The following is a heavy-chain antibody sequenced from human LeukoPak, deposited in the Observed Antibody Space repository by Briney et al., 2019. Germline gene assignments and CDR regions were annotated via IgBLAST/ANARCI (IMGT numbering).Heavy chain of an antibody. D-gene: IGHD2-8*02. V-gene: IGHV3-23*01. CDR1: GFTFSSYA. Sequence: GGSLRLSCAASGFTFSSYAMSWVRQAPGKGLEWVSAISGSGGSTYYADSVKGRFTISRDNSKNTLYLQMNSLKTEDTAFYYCTADVPGGAYPFDSWGQGTLVTVSS. CDR3: TADVPGGAYPFDS. J-gene: IGHJ4*02. CDR2: ISGSGGST.